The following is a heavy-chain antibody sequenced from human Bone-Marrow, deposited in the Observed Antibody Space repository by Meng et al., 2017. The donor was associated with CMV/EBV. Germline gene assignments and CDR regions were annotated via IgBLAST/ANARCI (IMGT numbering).Heavy chain of an antibody. J-gene: IGHJ3*02. CDR3: AADSRFWSGYYHAFDI. Sequence: SVKVSCKASGGAFSSYAISWVRQAPGQGLEWMGGIIPILGIANYAQKFQGRVTITADKSTSTAYMELSSLRSEDTAVYYCAADSRFWSGYYHAFDIWGQGTMVTVSS. D-gene: IGHD3-3*01. CDR2: IIPILGIA. V-gene: IGHV1-69*10. CDR1: GGAFSSYA.